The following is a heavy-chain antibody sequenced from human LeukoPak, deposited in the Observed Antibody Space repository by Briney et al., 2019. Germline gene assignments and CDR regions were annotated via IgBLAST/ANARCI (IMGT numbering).Heavy chain of an antibody. CDR2: IWDDGSNK. CDR1: GFTFSSYG. Sequence: PGGSLRLSCAASGFTFSSYGMHWVRQAPGKGLERVAVIWDDGSNKCYADSVKGRFTISRDNSKNTLYLQMNSLRAEDTAVYYCAGDYGEYYYGMDVWGQGTTVTVSS. CDR3: AGDYGEYYYGMDV. J-gene: IGHJ6*02. V-gene: IGHV3-33*01. D-gene: IGHD4-17*01.